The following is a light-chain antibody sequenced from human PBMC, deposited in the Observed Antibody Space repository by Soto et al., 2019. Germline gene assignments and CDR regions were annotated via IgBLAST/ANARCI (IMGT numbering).Light chain of an antibody. CDR2: GAS. Sequence: EIVMTQSPVTLSVSPGERGTLSCRASQSVSTKLLWYQQKPGQAPRLLIYGASTRATGIPARFSGGGSGTEFSLTISSLQSEDFAVYYCLQYNNLPYTFGQGTRVEI. V-gene: IGKV3-15*01. CDR3: LQYNNLPYT. J-gene: IGKJ2*01. CDR1: QSVSTK.